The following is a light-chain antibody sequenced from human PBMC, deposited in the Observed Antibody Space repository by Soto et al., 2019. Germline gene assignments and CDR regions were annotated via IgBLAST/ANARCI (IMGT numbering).Light chain of an antibody. CDR3: HQYGSSLGT. CDR1: QSVTGTN. CDR2: DAV. J-gene: IGKJ3*01. V-gene: IGKV3-20*01. Sequence: EIVLTQSPGTLSLSPGEGATLSCRASQSVTGTNLAWYQQRPGQAPRLLIYDAVRRATGIPDRFSGSGSGTDFTLTISRLEPEDFAVYYCHQYGSSLGTFGPGTKVDIK.